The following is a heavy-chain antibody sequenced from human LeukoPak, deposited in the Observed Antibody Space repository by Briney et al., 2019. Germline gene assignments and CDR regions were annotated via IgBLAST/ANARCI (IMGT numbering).Heavy chain of an antibody. J-gene: IGHJ4*02. CDR3: AREGGTMVNYRPFDY. V-gene: IGHV3-30*04. CDR2: ISYDGNEK. Sequence: PGTSLRLSCAATGFTFSSYTMHWVRQAPGKGLEWVAVISYDGNEKYYADSVKGRFTISRDNSKSTMYLQMNSLRAEDTAVYYCAREGGTMVNYRPFDYWGQGTLVTVSS. CDR1: GFTFSSYT. D-gene: IGHD3-10*01.